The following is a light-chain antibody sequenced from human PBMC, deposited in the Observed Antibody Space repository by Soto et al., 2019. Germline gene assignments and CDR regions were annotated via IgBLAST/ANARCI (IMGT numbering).Light chain of an antibody. CDR3: SSYTSSSTLL. J-gene: IGLJ2*01. V-gene: IGLV2-14*01. CDR1: SSDVGGYNY. CDR2: DVD. Sequence: QSVLTQPASIPGSPGQSITISCTGTSSDVGGYNYVSWYQQHPSKAPKLMIYDVDNRPSGVSYRFSGSKSGKTASLTISGLQADDEADYYCSSYTSSSTLLFGGGTKVTVL.